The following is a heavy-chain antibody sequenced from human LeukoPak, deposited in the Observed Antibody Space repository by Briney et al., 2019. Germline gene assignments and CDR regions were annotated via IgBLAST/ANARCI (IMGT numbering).Heavy chain of an antibody. CDR2: IIDSGGST. V-gene: IGHV3-23*01. CDR1: GFTFISYA. CDR3: AKDTHRDYYGSGSYLVTGY. D-gene: IGHD3-10*01. J-gene: IGHJ4*02. Sequence: GSLLLSCSTSGFTFISYAMSWVRRAPGKGLELVSAIIDSGGSTYYADSVKGRFTISRDNSKNTLYLQMNSLRAEDTAVYYCAKDTHRDYYGSGSYLVTGYWGQGTLVTVSS.